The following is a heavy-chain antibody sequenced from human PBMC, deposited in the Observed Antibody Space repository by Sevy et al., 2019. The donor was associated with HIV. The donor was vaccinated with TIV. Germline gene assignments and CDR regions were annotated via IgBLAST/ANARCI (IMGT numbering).Heavy chain of an antibody. V-gene: IGHV3-72*01. Sequence: GGSLRLSCAASGFTFSDHYMEWVRQAPGKGLEWIGRIRNKADSYTTEYAASVKGRFTISRDDSKNSLYLLMNSLKTEDTAVRCCATHTGIAAAGRVFDYWGQGTLVTVSS. D-gene: IGHD6-13*01. J-gene: IGHJ4*02. CDR3: ATHTGIAAAGRVFDY. CDR2: IRNKADSYTT. CDR1: GFTFSDHY.